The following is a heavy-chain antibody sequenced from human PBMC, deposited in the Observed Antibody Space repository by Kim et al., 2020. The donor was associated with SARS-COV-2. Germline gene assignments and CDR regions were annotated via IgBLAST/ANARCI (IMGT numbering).Heavy chain of an antibody. J-gene: IGHJ4*02. V-gene: IGHV3-53*05. Sequence: DSVKGRFTISRDNSKNTLYRQMNSLRAEDTAVYYCARVGAAMATATSFNYWGQGTLVTVSS. D-gene: IGHD5-18*01. CDR3: ARVGAAMATATSFNY.